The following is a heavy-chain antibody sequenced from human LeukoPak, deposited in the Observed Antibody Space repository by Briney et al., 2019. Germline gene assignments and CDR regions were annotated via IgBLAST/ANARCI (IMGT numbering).Heavy chain of an antibody. D-gene: IGHD6-13*01. CDR1: GGSFSGYY. CDR2: INHSGST. V-gene: IGHV4-34*01. Sequence: SETLSLTCAVYGGSFSGYYWSWIRRPPGKGLEWIGEINHSGSTNYNPSLKSRVTISVDTSKNQFSLKLSSVTAADTAVYYCARGRPIAGYYYYYGMDVWGQGTTVTVSS. J-gene: IGHJ6*02. CDR3: ARGRPIAGYYYYYGMDV.